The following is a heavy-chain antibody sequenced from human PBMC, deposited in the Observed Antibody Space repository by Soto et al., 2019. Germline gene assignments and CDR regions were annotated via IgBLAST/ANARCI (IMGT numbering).Heavy chain of an antibody. CDR2: ISGSGASI. Sequence: EVQLLESGGGLVQPGGTLRLSCAASFTFSSYAMSWVRQAPGRGLEWLSGISGSGASIFYADSVRGRFTISRDNSENTLYLQMNTRRAEDTAVYYCAKGPTIHSSCVDACDIWGQGTMVTVS. J-gene: IGHJ3*02. V-gene: IGHV3-23*01. CDR3: AKGPTIHSSCVDACDI. CDR1: FTFSSYA. D-gene: IGHD6-19*01.